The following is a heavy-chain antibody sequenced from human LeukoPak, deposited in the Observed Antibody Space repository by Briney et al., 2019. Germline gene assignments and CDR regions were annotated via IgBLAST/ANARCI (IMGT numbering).Heavy chain of an antibody. J-gene: IGHJ5*02. CDR1: GYTFTGYY. Sequence: ASVKVSCKASGYTFTGYYMHWVRQAPGQGLEWMGWINPNSGGTNYAQKLQGRVTMTTDTSTSTAYMELRSLRSDDTAVYYCARIYDFWSGYFWFDPWGQGTLVTVSS. CDR2: INPNSGGT. D-gene: IGHD3-3*01. CDR3: ARIYDFWSGYFWFDP. V-gene: IGHV1-2*02.